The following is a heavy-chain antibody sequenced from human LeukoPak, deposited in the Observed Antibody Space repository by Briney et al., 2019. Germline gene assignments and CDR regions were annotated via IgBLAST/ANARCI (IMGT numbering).Heavy chain of an antibody. CDR2: VVYTGVT. Sequence: SETLSLTCSVSGPSIRDYYWSWIRQSPRKGLEWIGYVVYTGVTKYNPSLKSRASISVDTSKNQVSLRLTSVTAADTAVYFCARDWGEGFYWGQGTLVAVSS. J-gene: IGHJ4*02. CDR1: GPSIRDYY. CDR3: ARDWGEGFY. D-gene: IGHD3-16*01. V-gene: IGHV4-59*01.